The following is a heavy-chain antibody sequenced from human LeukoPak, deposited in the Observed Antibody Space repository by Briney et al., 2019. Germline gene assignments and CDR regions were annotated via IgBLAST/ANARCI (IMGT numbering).Heavy chain of an antibody. J-gene: IGHJ4*02. CDR1: GGTFSSYA. V-gene: IGHV1-69*05. CDR2: IIPIFGTA. Sequence: SVKVSCKASGGTFSSYAISWVRQAPGQGLEWMGGIIPIFGTANYAQKFQGRVTITTDESTSTAYMGLSSLRSEDTAVYYCARSTDYYDYFDYWGQGTLVTVSS. D-gene: IGHD3-10*01. CDR3: ARSTDYYDYFDY.